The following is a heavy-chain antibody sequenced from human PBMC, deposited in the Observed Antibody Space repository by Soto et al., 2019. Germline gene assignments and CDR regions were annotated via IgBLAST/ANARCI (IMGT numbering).Heavy chain of an antibody. CDR3: ARGYFDY. V-gene: IGHV1-18*04. CDR2: ISGYNGNT. Sequence: QVQLVQSGAEVKKPGASVKVSCKTSGYTYTSYGVSWVRLAPGQGLEWVGWISGYNGNTNYAQKLQGRVTMTTDTSTATAYMELRGLRSDDTAIYYCARGYFDYWGQGTLVTVSS. CDR1: GYTYTSYG. J-gene: IGHJ4*02.